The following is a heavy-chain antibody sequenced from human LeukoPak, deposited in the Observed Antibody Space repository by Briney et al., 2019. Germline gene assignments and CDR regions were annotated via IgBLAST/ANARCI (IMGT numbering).Heavy chain of an antibody. CDR2: ISGSGSST. Sequence: GGSLRLSCAASGFTFSNYVMSWVRQAPGKGLEWVSGISGSGSSTYYADSVKGRFTISRDNSKNTLYLQMNSLRAEDTALYYCAKDKSVGSQDYDMDVWGQGTTVTVSS. D-gene: IGHD1-26*01. CDR1: GFTFSNYV. CDR3: AKDKSVGSQDYDMDV. V-gene: IGHV3-23*01. J-gene: IGHJ6*02.